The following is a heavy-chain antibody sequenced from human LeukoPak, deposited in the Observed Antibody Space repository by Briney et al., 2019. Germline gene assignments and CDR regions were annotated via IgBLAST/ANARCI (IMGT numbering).Heavy chain of an antibody. D-gene: IGHD3-3*01. V-gene: IGHV3-7*01. CDR2: IKEDGSEK. J-gene: IGHJ4*02. CDR1: GFTFSSYW. Sequence: PGGSLSLSCAASGFTFSSYWMTWVRQAPGKGLEWVANIKEDGSEKYYVDSVKGRFTVSRDNAKNSLYLQMNSLRVEDTALYYCARLVSTRYYGDCLGNWGQGTLVTVSS. CDR3: ARLVSTRYYGDCLGN.